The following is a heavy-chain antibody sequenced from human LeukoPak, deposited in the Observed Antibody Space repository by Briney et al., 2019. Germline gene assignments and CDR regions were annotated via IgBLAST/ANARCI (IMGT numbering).Heavy chain of an antibody. D-gene: IGHD2-2*01. CDR3: ARDFCSSTSCSLHYMDV. CDR2: IYHSGST. V-gene: IGHV4-30-2*01. Sequence: PSQTLSLTCTVSGGSISSGGYYWSWIRQPPGKGLEWIGYIYHSGSTYYNPSLKSRVTISVDRSKNQFSLKLSSVTAADTAVYYCARDFCSSTSCSLHYMDVWGKGTTVTVSS. J-gene: IGHJ6*03. CDR1: GGSISSGGYY.